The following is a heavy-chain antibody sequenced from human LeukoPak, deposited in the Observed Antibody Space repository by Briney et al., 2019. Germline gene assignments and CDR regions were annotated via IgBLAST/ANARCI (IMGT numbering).Heavy chain of an antibody. CDR3: ARGGIAARRREFQH. CDR2: INPNSGGT. Sequence: ASVKVSCKASGYTFTSYAMNWVRQAPGQGLEWMGWINPNSGGTNYAQKFQGRVTISVDTSKNQFSLKLSSVTAADTAVYYCARGGIAARRREFQHWGQGTLVTVSS. CDR1: GYTFTSYA. D-gene: IGHD6-6*01. J-gene: IGHJ1*01. V-gene: IGHV1-2*02.